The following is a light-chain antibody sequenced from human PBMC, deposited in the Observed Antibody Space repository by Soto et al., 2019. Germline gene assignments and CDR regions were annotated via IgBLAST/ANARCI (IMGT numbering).Light chain of an antibody. CDR2: DAS. Sequence: EIVLTQSPATLSLSPGERATLSCRASQSVSSYLAWYQQKPGQAPRLLIYDASNRATGIPARFSGSGSGTDFTLTISSLEPEDFAVYYCQQYGGTWTFGQGTKVEFK. CDR1: QSVSSY. J-gene: IGKJ1*01. V-gene: IGKV3-11*01. CDR3: QQYGGTWT.